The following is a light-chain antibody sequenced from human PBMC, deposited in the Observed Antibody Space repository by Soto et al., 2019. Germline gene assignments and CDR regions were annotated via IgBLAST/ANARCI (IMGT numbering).Light chain of an antibody. CDR3: GQFVSSPPRT. J-gene: IGKJ1*01. CDR1: QSVGSTF. CDR2: GVS. Sequence: EIVLTPSPGTLSLSPGGRATLSCRASQSVGSTFLAWYQQKPGQAPRLLIYGVSTRATGIPDRFSGSWSGTDFTLSISRLEPEDFAVYYCGQFVSSPPRTFGQGTKVDI. V-gene: IGKV3-20*01.